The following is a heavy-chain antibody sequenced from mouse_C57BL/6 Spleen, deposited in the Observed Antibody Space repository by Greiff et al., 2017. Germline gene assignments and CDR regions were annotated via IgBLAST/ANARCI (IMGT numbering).Heavy chain of an antibody. CDR2: IDPNSGGT. Sequence: QVQLQQPGAEPVKPGASVKLSCKASGYTFTSYWTHWVKPRPGRGLEWIGRIDPNSGGTKYNAQFKSKATLPVDETSSTAYMQLSSRTSEDSAVKYYARRDGYDYAMDYWGQGTSVTVSS. CDR1: GYTFTSYW. CDR3: ARRDGYDYAMDY. J-gene: IGHJ4*01. V-gene: IGHV1-72*01. D-gene: IGHD2-3*01.